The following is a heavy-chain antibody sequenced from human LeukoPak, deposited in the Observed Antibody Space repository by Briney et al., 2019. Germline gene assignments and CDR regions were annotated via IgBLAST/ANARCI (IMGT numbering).Heavy chain of an antibody. D-gene: IGHD3-22*01. CDR3: AKSSYYDSSGFYREYYFDY. CDR2: ISYDGSNK. V-gene: IGHV3-30-3*02. Sequence: PGGSLRLSCAASGFTFSSYAMHWVRQAPGKGLEWVAVISYDGSNKYYADSVKGRFTISRDNSKNTLYLQMNSLRAEDTAVYYCAKSSYYDSSGFYREYYFDYWGQGTLVPVSS. CDR1: GFTFSSYA. J-gene: IGHJ4*02.